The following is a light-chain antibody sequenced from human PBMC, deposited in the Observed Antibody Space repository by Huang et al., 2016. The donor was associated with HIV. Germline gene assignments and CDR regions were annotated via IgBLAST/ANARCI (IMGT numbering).Light chain of an antibody. CDR1: QSVSSRY. CDR2: GAA. V-gene: IGKV3-20*01. Sequence: EIVLTHSPGPLSLSPGERATLSCRASQSVSSRYLAWYQQNTGQAPRLLFCGAASRATGSPDMCSGSGAGTDFTLTISRLEPEEFAVYYCQQYDSSPWTFGQGTKVEIK. J-gene: IGKJ1*01. CDR3: QQYDSSPWT.